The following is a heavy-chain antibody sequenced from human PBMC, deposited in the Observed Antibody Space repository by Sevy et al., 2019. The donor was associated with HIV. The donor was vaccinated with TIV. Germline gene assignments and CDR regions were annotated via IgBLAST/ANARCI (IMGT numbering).Heavy chain of an antibody. CDR2: VTGSSNYI. J-gene: IGHJ4*02. D-gene: IGHD1-26*01. CDR3: ARDFPVGTTSTFDY. V-gene: IGHV3-21*01. Sequence: GGSLRLSCAASGFTFSNYNMNWVRLAPGKGLEWVSSVTGSSNYIYYADSLKGRFTASRDNAKNSLYLQMNSLRAEDTAVYYCARDFPVGTTSTFDYWGQGTLVTVSS. CDR1: GFTFSNYN.